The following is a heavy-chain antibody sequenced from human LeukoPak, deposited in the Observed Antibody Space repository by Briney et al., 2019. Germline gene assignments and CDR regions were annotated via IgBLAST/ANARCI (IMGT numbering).Heavy chain of an antibody. D-gene: IGHD3-22*01. CDR1: GFTFSSYA. Sequence: GGSLRLSCAASGFTFSSYAMSWVRQAPGKGLEWVSAISGSGGSTYYADSVKGRFTISRDNAKNSLYLQMNSLRDEDTAVYYCARDLHYYDSSGYYYRWGQGTLVTVSS. J-gene: IGHJ4*02. V-gene: IGHV3-23*01. CDR2: ISGSGGST. CDR3: ARDLHYYDSSGYYYR.